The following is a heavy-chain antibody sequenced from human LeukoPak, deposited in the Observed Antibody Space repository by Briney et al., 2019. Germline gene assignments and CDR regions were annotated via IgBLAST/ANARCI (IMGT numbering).Heavy chain of an antibody. V-gene: IGHV3-7*04. J-gene: IGHJ4*02. CDR1: GFTFSSYW. CDR2: IKQDGSDK. CDR3: ARSLGGIAAATFDY. D-gene: IGHD6-13*01. Sequence: GGSLRLSCAASGFTFSSYWMSWVRQAPGKGLEWVANIKQDGSDKYYVESVKGRVTISRDNAKKSLYLQMNSLRAEDTAVYYCARSLGGIAAATFDYWGQGTLVTVSS.